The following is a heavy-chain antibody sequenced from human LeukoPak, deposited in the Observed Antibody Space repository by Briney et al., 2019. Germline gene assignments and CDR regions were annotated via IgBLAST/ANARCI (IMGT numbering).Heavy chain of an antibody. J-gene: IGHJ4*02. V-gene: IGHV4-39*01. CDR2: ISYSGST. CDR3: ARLGGVYGGYYFDY. D-gene: IGHD2-8*02. CDR1: GGSISSSSYH. Sequence: SETLSLTCTVSGGSISSSSYHWGWIRQPPGKGLEWIGSISYSGSTYYNLSLKSRVTISVDTSKNQFSLKPNSLTAADTAVYFCARLGGVYGGYYFDYWGQGTLVTVSS.